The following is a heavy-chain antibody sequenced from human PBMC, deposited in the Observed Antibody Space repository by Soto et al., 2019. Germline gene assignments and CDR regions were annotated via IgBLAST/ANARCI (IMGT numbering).Heavy chain of an antibody. CDR2: IWYDGSNK. V-gene: IGHV3-33*01. Sequence: QVQLVESGGGVVQPGRSLRLSCAASGFTFSSYGMHWVRQAPGKGLEWMAVIWYDGSNKYYADSVKGRFTISRDNSKNTLYLQMNSLRAEDTAVYYCARQGYGGYFDYWGQGTLVTVSS. CDR3: ARQGYGGYFDY. CDR1: GFTFSSYG. D-gene: IGHD1-26*01. J-gene: IGHJ4*02.